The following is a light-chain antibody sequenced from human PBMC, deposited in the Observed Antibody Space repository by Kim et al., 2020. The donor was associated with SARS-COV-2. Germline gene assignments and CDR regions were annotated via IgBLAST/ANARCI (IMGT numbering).Light chain of an antibody. CDR3: LQDSNYPLT. CDR1: QSIRND. CDR2: ATS. Sequence: AIQMTQSPYSLSASIGDRVNITSRASQSIRNDLGWYQQKQGRATNLMIYATSTLQSGVPTRFSSSGSGTDFTLTISSLQPEDVATCYCLQDSNYPLTFGGGTKVEIK. V-gene: IGKV1-6*01. J-gene: IGKJ4*01.